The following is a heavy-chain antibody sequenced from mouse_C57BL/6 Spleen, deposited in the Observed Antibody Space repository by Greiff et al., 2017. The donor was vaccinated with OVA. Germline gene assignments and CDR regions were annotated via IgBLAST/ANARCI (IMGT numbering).Heavy chain of an antibody. Sequence: ESGAELARPGASVKLSCKASGYTFTSYGISWVKQRTGQGLEWIGEIYPRSGNTYYNEKFKGKATLTADKSSSTAYMELRSLTSEDSAVYFCARSGGGGYAMDYWGQGTSVTVSS. J-gene: IGHJ4*01. V-gene: IGHV1-81*01. CDR2: IYPRSGNT. CDR3: ARSGGGGYAMDY. D-gene: IGHD1-1*02. CDR1: GYTFTSYG.